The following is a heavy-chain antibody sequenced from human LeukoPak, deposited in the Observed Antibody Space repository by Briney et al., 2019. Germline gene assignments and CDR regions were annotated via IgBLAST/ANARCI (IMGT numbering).Heavy chain of an antibody. CDR2: MNPNSGNT. CDR3: ASEASRPNFPQQLVAVFDY. V-gene: IGHV1-8*01. CDR1: GYTFTTYD. D-gene: IGHD6-13*01. Sequence: ASVKVSCKASGYTFTTYDINWVRQATGQGLEWMGWMNPNSGNTGYTQKFQGRVTMTRNTSISTAYMELSSLRSEDTAVYYCASEASRPNFPQQLVAVFDYWGQGTLVTVSS. J-gene: IGHJ4*02.